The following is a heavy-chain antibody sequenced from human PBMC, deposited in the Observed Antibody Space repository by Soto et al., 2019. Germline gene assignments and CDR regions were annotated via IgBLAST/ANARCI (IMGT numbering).Heavy chain of an antibody. CDR2: ISSSSTI. Sequence: GGSLRLSCAASGFTFSSYSMNWVRQAPGKGLEWVSYISSSSTIYYADSVKGRFTISRDNAKNSLYLQMNSLRDEDTAVYSCARESPRQRNGDYLYFDYWGQGTLVTVSS. CDR1: GFTFSSYS. CDR3: ARESPRQRNGDYLYFDY. J-gene: IGHJ4*02. D-gene: IGHD4-17*01. V-gene: IGHV3-48*02.